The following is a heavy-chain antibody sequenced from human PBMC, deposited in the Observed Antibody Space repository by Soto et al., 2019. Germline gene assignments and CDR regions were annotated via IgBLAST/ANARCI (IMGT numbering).Heavy chain of an antibody. D-gene: IGHD6-6*01. V-gene: IGHV4-59*01. CDR1: GGSISSYY. CDR3: ARTQRYSSSPGDFDY. CDR2: IYYSGST. J-gene: IGHJ4*02. Sequence: QVQLQESGPGLVKPSETLSLTCTVSGGSISSYYWSWIRQPPGKGLEWIGYIYYSGSTNYNPALKSRVTMSVDTSKNQFSLKLSSVTAADTAVYYCARTQRYSSSPGDFDYWGQGTLVTVSS.